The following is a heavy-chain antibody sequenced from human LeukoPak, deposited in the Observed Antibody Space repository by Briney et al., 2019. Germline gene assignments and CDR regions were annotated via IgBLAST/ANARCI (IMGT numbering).Heavy chain of an antibody. D-gene: IGHD4/OR15-4a*01. CDR3: ARTVGGANLYFYYYYVDV. Sequence: ASVKVSCKASGYTFTSYDINWVRQATGQGLEWMGWMNPNSGTTCYAQKFRGGVTMTSKTSISTSYMVLSSLRSGATVVYDCARTVGGANLYFYYYYVDVWRKEATVTVSS. CDR1: GYTFTSYD. CDR2: MNPNSGTT. V-gene: IGHV1-8*01. J-gene: IGHJ6*03.